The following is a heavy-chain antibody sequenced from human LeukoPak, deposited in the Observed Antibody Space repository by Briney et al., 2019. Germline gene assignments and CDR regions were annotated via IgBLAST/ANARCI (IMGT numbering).Heavy chain of an antibody. V-gene: IGHV3-66*01. Sequence: AGSLRLSGAASGFTVSSYYMTWVRQAPGKGLEWVSVMYSGGSTYYADSVKGRVAISRDNSQNTVFLQMNSVRVEDTAVYYCARDLSGGSYVFEYWGQGTLVTVSS. CDR3: ARDLSGGSYVFEY. CDR2: MYSGGST. CDR1: GFTVSSYY. D-gene: IGHD1-26*01. J-gene: IGHJ4*02.